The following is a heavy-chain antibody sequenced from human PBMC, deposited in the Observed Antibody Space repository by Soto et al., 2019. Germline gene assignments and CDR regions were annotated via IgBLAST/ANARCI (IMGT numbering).Heavy chain of an antibody. CDR2: IYYIGST. CDR1: GGSVSNGGYY. V-gene: IGHV4-61*08. J-gene: IGHJ6*02. Sequence: LSLTCTVSGGSVSNGGYYWSWIRQSPGKGLEWLGHIYYIGSTNYSPSLKSRVTISVDTSMNQFSLMLTSVTAADTAVYYCARESLNWSGYYTGGTYGMDVWGQGTTVTVSS. CDR3: ARESLNWSGYYTGGTYGMDV. D-gene: IGHD3-3*01.